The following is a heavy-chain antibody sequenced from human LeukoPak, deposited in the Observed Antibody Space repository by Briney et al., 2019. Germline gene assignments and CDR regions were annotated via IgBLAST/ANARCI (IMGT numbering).Heavy chain of an antibody. J-gene: IGHJ4*02. V-gene: IGHV3-30*18. D-gene: IGHD4-23*01. CDR1: GFTFSRHG. CDR2: IGDTGRAK. Sequence: GGSLRLSCAASGFTFSRHGMHWVRQAPGKGLEWVAVIGDTGRAKYYADSVEGRFTASRDNSKNTLYLQMDSLRAEDMAVYYCAKLDYGGNGDYWGQGTLVTVSS. CDR3: AKLDYGGNGDY.